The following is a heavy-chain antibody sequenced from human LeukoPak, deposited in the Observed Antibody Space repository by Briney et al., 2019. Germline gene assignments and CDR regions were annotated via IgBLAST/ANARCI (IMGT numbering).Heavy chain of an antibody. V-gene: IGHV3-30*02. Sequence: GGCLRLSCVASGFNFSNYSLNWVRQAPGKGLEWVAFIRYDGSNKYYADSVKGRFTISRDNSKNTLYLQMNSLRAEDTAVYYCAKDGQLGSPYYYYYYYMDVWGKGSTVTVSS. CDR2: IRYDGSNK. J-gene: IGHJ6*03. CDR3: AKDGQLGSPYYYYYYYMDV. D-gene: IGHD2-2*01. CDR1: GFNFSNYS.